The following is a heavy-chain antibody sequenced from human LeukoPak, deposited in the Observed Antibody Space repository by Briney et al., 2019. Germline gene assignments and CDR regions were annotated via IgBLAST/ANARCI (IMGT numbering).Heavy chain of an antibody. D-gene: IGHD6-19*01. CDR1: GYTFTGYY. J-gene: IGHJ4*02. CDR2: INPNSGGT. V-gene: IGHV1-2*02. CDR3: AKDYGSSSAWIFDH. Sequence: ASVKVSCKVSGYTFTGYYMHWVRQAPGQGLEWMGWINPNSGGTNYAQKFQGSVTMTRDTSISTAFLELSRLTSDDSAVYYCAKDYGSSSAWIFDHWGQGTLVTVSS.